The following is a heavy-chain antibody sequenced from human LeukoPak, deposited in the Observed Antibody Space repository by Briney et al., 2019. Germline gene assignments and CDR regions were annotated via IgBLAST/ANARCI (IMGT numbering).Heavy chain of an antibody. Sequence: GGSLRLSCAASGFTFSSYGMHWVRQAPGKGLEWVAVISYDGSNKYYADSVKGRFTISRDNSKNTLYLQMNSLRAEDTAVYYCAKDLAYCGGDCEDYWGQGTLVTVSS. V-gene: IGHV3-30*18. CDR3: AKDLAYCGGDCEDY. D-gene: IGHD2-21*02. CDR1: GFTFSSYG. CDR2: ISYDGSNK. J-gene: IGHJ4*02.